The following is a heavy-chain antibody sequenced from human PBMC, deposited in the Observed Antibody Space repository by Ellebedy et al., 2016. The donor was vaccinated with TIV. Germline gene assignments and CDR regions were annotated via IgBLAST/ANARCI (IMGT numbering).Heavy chain of an antibody. J-gene: IGHJ4*02. CDR3: ARDLLYYDLLTGYYRGGGHYFDF. CDR2: ISSKACDGTT. CDR1: GFTVGDYG. D-gene: IGHD3-9*01. Sequence: GESLKISCIVSGFTVGDYGMSWFRQTPGKGLEWVGFISSKACDGTTEYAASVKGRFTISRDDSKNIAYLQMNGLKTDDPAMFYCARDLLYYDLLTGYYRGGGHYFDFWGQGTLVTVSS. V-gene: IGHV3-49*03.